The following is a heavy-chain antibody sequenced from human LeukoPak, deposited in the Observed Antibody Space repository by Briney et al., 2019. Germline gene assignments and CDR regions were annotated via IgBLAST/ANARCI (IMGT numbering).Heavy chain of an antibody. J-gene: IGHJ4*02. CDR2: INRDGSST. CDR1: GFTFSSYW. D-gene: IGHD1-26*01. V-gene: IGHV3-74*01. CDR3: ARASGSYSFDY. Sequence: PGRSLRLSCAASGFTFSSYWMHWVRQAPGKGLVWVSRINRDGSSTSYTDSVKGRFTISRDNAKNTLNLQMNSLRAEDMAVYYCARASGSYSFDYWGQGNLVTVSS.